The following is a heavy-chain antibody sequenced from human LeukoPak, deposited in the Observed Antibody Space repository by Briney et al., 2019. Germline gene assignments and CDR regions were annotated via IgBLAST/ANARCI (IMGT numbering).Heavy chain of an antibody. J-gene: IGHJ4*02. CDR3: ARQKFGRDGYTGGFDY. D-gene: IGHD5-24*01. Sequence: SETLSLTCTVSGGSISSHYWSWIRQPPGKGLEWIGYIYYSGSTNYNPSLKSRVTISVDTSKNQFSLKLSSVTAADTAVYYCARQKFGRDGYTGGFDYWGQGTLVTVSS. CDR2: IYYSGST. CDR1: GGSISSHY. V-gene: IGHV4-59*11.